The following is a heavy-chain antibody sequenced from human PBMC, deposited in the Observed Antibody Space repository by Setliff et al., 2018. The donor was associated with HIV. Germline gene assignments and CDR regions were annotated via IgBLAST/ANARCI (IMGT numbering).Heavy chain of an antibody. CDR1: GGSISSSSYY. V-gene: IGHV4-39*01. J-gene: IGHJ6*03. CDR3: ARVDCSSTSCYRDYYYYMAV. Sequence: SETLSLTCTVSGGSISSSSYYWGWIRQPPGKGLEWIGSSYYSGSTYYNPSLKSRVTISVDTSKNQFSLKRSSVTAADTAVYYCARVDCSSTSCYRDYYYYMAVWGKGTTVTVSS. D-gene: IGHD2-2*01. CDR2: SYYSGST.